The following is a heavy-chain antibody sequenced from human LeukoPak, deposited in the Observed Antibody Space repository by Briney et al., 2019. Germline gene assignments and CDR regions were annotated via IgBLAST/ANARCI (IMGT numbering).Heavy chain of an antibody. Sequence: GGSLRLSCAASGFTFSSYSMNWVRQAPGKGLEWVSYISSSGSTIYYADSVKGRFTISRDNAKNSLYLQMNSLRAEDTAVYYCARDYGDYAFDYWGQGTLVTVSS. CDR3: ARDYGDYAFDY. CDR2: ISSSGSTI. V-gene: IGHV3-48*04. J-gene: IGHJ4*02. CDR1: GFTFSSYS. D-gene: IGHD4-17*01.